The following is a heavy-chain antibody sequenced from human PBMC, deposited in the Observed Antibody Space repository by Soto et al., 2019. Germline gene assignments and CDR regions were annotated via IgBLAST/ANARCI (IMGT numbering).Heavy chain of an antibody. CDR1: GFSFSSYE. J-gene: IGHJ4*02. V-gene: IGHV3-23*01. Sequence: PGGSLRLSCVASGFSFSSYEMNWVRQAPGKGLEWVSAIGDGGDTTYYADSVKGRFTISRDSSKNTLYLQMDSLRAEDTAVYYCAKNRGIIMIVESWGQGTLVTVS. D-gene: IGHD3-22*01. CDR2: IGDGGDTT. CDR3: AKNRGIIMIVES.